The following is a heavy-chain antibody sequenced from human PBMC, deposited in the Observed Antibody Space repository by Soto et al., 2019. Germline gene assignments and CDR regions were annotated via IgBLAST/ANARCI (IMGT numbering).Heavy chain of an antibody. CDR3: ARVGGYSYGRPFDY. CDR1: GGSFSGYY. D-gene: IGHD5-18*01. J-gene: IGHJ4*02. V-gene: IGHV4-34*01. Sequence: TSETLSLTCAVYGGSFSGYYWSWIRQPPGKGLEWIGEINHSGSTNYNPSLKSRVTISVDTSKNQFSLKLSSVTAADTAVYYCARVGGYSYGRPFDYWGQGTLVTVSS. CDR2: INHSGST.